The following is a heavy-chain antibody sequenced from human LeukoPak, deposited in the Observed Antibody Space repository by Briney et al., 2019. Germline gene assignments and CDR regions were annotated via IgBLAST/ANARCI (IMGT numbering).Heavy chain of an antibody. J-gene: IGHJ4*02. D-gene: IGHD1-1*01. CDR1: GASVNAYL. CDR2: TSVNDGA. CDR3: ARLWRDGRNWHPDDN. Sequence: SETLSLTCAVSGASVNAYLWSWIRQPAGQGLEWIGRTSVNDGATYNPSLMSRVTMSVDTSKNQFSLRLTSMTAADTAIYYCARLWRDGRNWHPDDNWGQGILVTVSS. V-gene: IGHV4-4*07.